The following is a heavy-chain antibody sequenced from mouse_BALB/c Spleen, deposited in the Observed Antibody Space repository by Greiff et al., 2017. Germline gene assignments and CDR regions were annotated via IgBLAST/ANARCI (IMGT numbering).Heavy chain of an antibody. CDR3: ARGGYGNFSWFAY. J-gene: IGHJ3*01. CDR2: IYPGDGDT. Sequence: QVQLQQPGAELVMPGASVKMSCKASGYTFTDYWMHWVKQRPGQGLEWIGQIYPGDGDTNYNGKFKGKATLTADKSSSTAYMQLSSLTSEDSAVYFCARGGYGNFSWFAYWGQGTLVTVSA. D-gene: IGHD2-10*02. CDR1: GYTFTDYW. V-gene: IGHV1-80*01.